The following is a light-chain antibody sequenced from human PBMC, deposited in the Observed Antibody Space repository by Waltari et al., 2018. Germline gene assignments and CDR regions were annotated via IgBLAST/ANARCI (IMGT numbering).Light chain of an antibody. CDR3: QQYIRWPPIT. Sequence: SPGGRATLSCRASQSIATNLAWYQQRRCQAPRLLIFDASTRATSISGRFSGSGSGTEFTLTISSLQSDDSAVYYYQQYIRWPPITFGQGTRLEIK. J-gene: IGKJ5*01. CDR1: QSIATN. V-gene: IGKV3-15*01. CDR2: DAS.